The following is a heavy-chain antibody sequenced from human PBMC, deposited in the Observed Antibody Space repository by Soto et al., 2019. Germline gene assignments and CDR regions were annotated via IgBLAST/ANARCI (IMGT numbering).Heavy chain of an antibody. Sequence: QVQLQESGPGLVKPSETLSLTCTVSGGSISSYYWSWIRQPPGKGLEWIGYIYYSGSTNYNPSLKSRVTISVDTSKNQSSLKLSSVTAADTAVYYCASRSGSLDYWGQGTLVTVSS. V-gene: IGHV4-59*01. J-gene: IGHJ4*02. D-gene: IGHD3-10*01. CDR1: GGSISSYY. CDR2: IYYSGST. CDR3: ASRSGSLDY.